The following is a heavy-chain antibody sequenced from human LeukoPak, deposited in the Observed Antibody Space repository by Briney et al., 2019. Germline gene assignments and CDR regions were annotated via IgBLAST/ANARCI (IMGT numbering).Heavy chain of an antibody. CDR3: ATAGNGAYYNWFDP. J-gene: IGHJ5*02. D-gene: IGHD4-17*01. V-gene: IGHV3-74*01. CDR1: GFTFSSYW. CDR2: IKSDGSST. Sequence: GGSLRLSCAASGFTFSSYWMHWVRQAPGKGLVWVARIKSDGSSTTYADSVKGRFIISRDNAKNTLYLQVNSLRAEDTAVYFCATAGNGAYYNWFDPWGQGTLVTVSS.